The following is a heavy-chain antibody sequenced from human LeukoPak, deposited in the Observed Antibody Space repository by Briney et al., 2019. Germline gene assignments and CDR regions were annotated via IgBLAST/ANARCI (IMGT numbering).Heavy chain of an antibody. CDR3: ARSNQADDY. J-gene: IGHJ4*02. CDR1: GFTFSSYW. CDR2: INPGGGGI. D-gene: IGHD1-14*01. Sequence: PGGSLRLSCAASGFTFSSYWMHWVRQVPGKGLVWVARINPGGGGITYADSVKGRFTISRDNAKNTLYLQMDSLRAEDTGVYYCARSNQADDYWGQGTLVTVSS. V-gene: IGHV3-74*01.